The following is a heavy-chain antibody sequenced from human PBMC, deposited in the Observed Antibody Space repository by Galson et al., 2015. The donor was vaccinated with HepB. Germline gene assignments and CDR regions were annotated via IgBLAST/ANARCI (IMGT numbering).Heavy chain of an antibody. V-gene: IGHV1-2*02. CDR2: INPNSGGT. D-gene: IGHD3-3*01. CDR1: GYTFTGYY. Sequence: SVKVSCKASGYTFTGYYMHWVRQAPGQGLEWMGWINPNSGGTNYAQKFQGRVTMTRDTSISTAYMELSRLRSDDTAVYYCARVSALDFWSGNFDYWGQGTLVTVSS. J-gene: IGHJ4*02. CDR3: ARVSALDFWSGNFDY.